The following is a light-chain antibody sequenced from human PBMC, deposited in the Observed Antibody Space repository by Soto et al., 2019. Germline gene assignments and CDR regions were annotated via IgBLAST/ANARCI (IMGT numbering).Light chain of an antibody. CDR3: QQYGSSPWT. J-gene: IGKJ1*01. CDR2: VAS. Sequence: EIVLTQSPGTLSLSPGERASLSCRASQSVTSSYLAWYQQKPGQAPRLLIYVASNRATGIPDRFSGSGYGTDFTLTINRLEPEDFAVYYCQQYGSSPWTFGQGTKVEIK. V-gene: IGKV3-20*01. CDR1: QSVTSSY.